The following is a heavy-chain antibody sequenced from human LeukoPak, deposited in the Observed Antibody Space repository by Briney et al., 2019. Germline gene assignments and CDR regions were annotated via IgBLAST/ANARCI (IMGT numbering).Heavy chain of an antibody. CDR2: ISGSGGST. Sequence: GGSLRLSCAASGFTFSSYAMSWVRQAPGKGLEWVSAISGSGGSTYYADSVKGRFTISRDNSKNTLYLQMNSLRAEDTAVYYCAKAADYGGNTLYYFDYWGQGTLVTVSS. CDR3: AKAADYGGNTLYYFDY. J-gene: IGHJ4*02. CDR1: GFTFSSYA. D-gene: IGHD4-17*01. V-gene: IGHV3-23*01.